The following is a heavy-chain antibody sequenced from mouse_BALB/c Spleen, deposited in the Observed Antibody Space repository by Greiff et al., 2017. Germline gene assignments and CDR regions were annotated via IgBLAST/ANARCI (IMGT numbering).Heavy chain of an antibody. CDR3: ARDQDYPFAY. J-gene: IGHJ3*01. CDR2: INSNGGST. V-gene: IGHV5-6-3*01. D-gene: IGHD1-1*02. Sequence: EVQLVESGGGLVQPGGSLKLSCAASGFTFSSYGMSWVRQTPDKRLELVATINSNGGSTYYPDSVKGRFTISRDNAKNTLYLQMSSLKSEDTAMYYCARDQDYPFAYWDQGTLVTVSA. CDR1: GFTFSSYG.